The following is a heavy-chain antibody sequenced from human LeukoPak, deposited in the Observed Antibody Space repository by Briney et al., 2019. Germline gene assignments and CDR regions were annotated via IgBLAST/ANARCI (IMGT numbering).Heavy chain of an antibody. V-gene: IGHV3-30*04. CDR3: ARESWAPYYYDSSGRTLFDY. CDR1: GFTFSSYA. Sequence: GGSLRLSCAASGFTFSSYAMHWVRQAPGKGLEWVAVISYDGSNKYYADSVKGRFTISRDNSKNTLYLQMNSLRAEDTAVYYCARESWAPYYYDSSGRTLFDYWGQGTLVTVSS. D-gene: IGHD3-22*01. CDR2: ISYDGSNK. J-gene: IGHJ4*02.